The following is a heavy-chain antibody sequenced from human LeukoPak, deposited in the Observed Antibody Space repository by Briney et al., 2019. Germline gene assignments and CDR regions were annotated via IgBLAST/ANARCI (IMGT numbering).Heavy chain of an antibody. CDR1: GGTFSSYA. J-gene: IGHJ6*03. CDR3: ARGLTHQLVFDMDV. D-gene: IGHD1-1*01. Sequence: GASVKVSCKASGGTFSSYAISWVRQAPGQGLEWMGGIIPIFGTANYAQKFQGRVTITTDESTSTAYMELSSLRSEDTAVYYCARGLTHQLVFDMDVWGKGTTVTVSS. V-gene: IGHV1-69*05. CDR2: IIPIFGTA.